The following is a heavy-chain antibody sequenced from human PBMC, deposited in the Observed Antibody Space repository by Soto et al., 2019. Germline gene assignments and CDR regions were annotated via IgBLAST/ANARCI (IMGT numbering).Heavy chain of an antibody. V-gene: IGHV1-18*01. CDR3: ARRAARRHLYYYYMDF. J-gene: IGHJ6*03. CDR1: GYTFTSYG. D-gene: IGHD6-6*01. CDR2: ISAYNGNT. Sequence: GASVKVSCKASGYTFTSYGISWVRQAPGQGLEWMGWISAYNGNTNYAQKLQGRVTMTTDTSTSTAYMELRSLRSDDTAVYYCARRAARRHLYYYYMDFWGKGTTVTVSS.